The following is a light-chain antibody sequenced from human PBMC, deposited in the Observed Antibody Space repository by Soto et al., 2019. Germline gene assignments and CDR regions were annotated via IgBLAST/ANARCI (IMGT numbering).Light chain of an antibody. V-gene: IGKV1-27*01. CDR3: QKYSHAPLT. J-gene: IGKJ4*01. CDR2: AAS. CDR1: EDISHY. Sequence: DIQMTQSPSSLSASVGDKVTITCRASEDISHYLAWYQQKPGKVPSLLIFAASKLHSEVPSRVSGSGSGTDFTLTISSLQPDDAATYYCQKYSHAPLTFGGGTKVEIK.